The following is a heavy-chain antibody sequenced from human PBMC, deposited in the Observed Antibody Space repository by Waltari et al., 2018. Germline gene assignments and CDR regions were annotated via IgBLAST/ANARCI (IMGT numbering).Heavy chain of an antibody. J-gene: IGHJ4*02. CDR2: IGYDGSNK. V-gene: IGHV3-33*01. CDR1: GFSFSSYG. Sequence: QVQLVESGGGVVQPGKSLRLSCAASGFSFSSYGMHWVRQAPGKGLEGVATIGYDGSNKYYADSVKGRFTISRDSAKNMLYLEMSSLRDEDTAVYYCTRRGTGDFWSHFDYWGQGTLVTVSS. D-gene: IGHD3-3*01. CDR3: TRRGTGDFWSHFDY.